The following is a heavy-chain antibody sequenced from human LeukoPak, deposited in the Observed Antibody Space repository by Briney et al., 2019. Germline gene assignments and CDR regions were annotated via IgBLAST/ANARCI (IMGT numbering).Heavy chain of an antibody. Sequence: SETLSLTCGVAGGSINIYYWSWIRQPPGKGLEWIGYISNSGTTNYNPSLKSRVTISVDTSKNKFSLDLSSVTAADTAVYYCARVGHCSGGSCRFDPWGQGTLVTVSS. J-gene: IGHJ5*02. V-gene: IGHV4-59*01. CDR2: ISNSGTT. CDR1: GGSINIYY. CDR3: ARVGHCSGGSCRFDP. D-gene: IGHD2-15*01.